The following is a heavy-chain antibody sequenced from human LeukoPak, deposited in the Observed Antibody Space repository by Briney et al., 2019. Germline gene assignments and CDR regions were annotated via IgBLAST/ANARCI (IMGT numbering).Heavy chain of an antibody. V-gene: IGHV3-23*01. CDR2: ISDSGDNT. Sequence: GGSLRLSCAASEFTVSNCAMGWVRQAPGKGLKWVSGISDSGDNTYYEDSVKGRFTISRDNSKGTLYLLMNSLRAEDTAVYYCLPRIFGLAIDDCWGQGTLVTVFS. CDR1: EFTVSNCA. D-gene: IGHD3/OR15-3a*01. J-gene: IGHJ4*02. CDR3: LPRIFGLAIDDC.